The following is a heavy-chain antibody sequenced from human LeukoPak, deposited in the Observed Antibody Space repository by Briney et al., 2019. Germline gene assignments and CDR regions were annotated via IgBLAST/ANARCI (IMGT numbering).Heavy chain of an antibody. CDR3: ARADGSGSFYGMDV. CDR1: GYTFTGYY. CDR2: INPNSGGT. J-gene: IGHJ6*02. Sequence: ASVKVSCKASGYTFTGYYMHWVRQAPGQGLEWMGWINPNSGGTNYAQKFQGRVTMTRDTSISTAYMELSRLRSDDTAVYYCARADGSGSFYGMDVWGQGTTVTVSS. D-gene: IGHD3-10*01. V-gene: IGHV1-2*02.